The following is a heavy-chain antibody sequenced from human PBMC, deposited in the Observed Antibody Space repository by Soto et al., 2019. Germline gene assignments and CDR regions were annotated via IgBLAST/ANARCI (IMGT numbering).Heavy chain of an antibody. CDR3: ARDLGGEATIRF. CDR2: IIPNSGTT. CDR1: GGSFRNFV. J-gene: IGHJ4*02. V-gene: IGHV1-69*01. D-gene: IGHD3-16*01. Sequence: QVRLVQSGAEVKKPGSSVKVSCKASGGSFRNFVISWVRQAPGQGLEWMGGIIPNSGTTNYAQKFQGKVTITADESTSTAYMELSGLTSEDTSLYYCARDLGGEATIRFWGQGTLVTVSS.